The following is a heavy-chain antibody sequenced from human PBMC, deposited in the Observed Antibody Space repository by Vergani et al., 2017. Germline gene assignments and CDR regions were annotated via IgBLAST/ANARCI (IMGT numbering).Heavy chain of an antibody. CDR2: INTNTGNP. CDR3: ARDREGYCSGGSCSSGNWFDP. CDR1: GYTFTSYA. Sequence: QVQLVQSGSELKKPGASVKVSCKASGYTFTSYAMNWVRQAPGQGLEWMGWINTNTGNPTYAQGFTGRFVFSLDTSVSTAYLQISSLKAEDTAVYYCARDREGYCSGGSCSSGNWFDPWGQGTLVTVSS. D-gene: IGHD2-15*01. J-gene: IGHJ5*02. V-gene: IGHV7-4-1*02.